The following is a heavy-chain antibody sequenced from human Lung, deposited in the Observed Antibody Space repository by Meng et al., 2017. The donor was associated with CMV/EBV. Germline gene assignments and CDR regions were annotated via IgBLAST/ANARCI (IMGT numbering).Heavy chain of an antibody. CDR2: MNPNRGNT. J-gene: IGHJ6*02. Sequence: ASXXVSXKASGYTFSYYDIIWVRQASGQGLEWVGWMNPNRGNTAYAQKFQSRLTMTRDTSTSIAYMELSSLRSEDTAVYYCARGQVQCSTINCHDYRFSGMDVWXQGATVTVSS. D-gene: IGHD2/OR15-2a*01. V-gene: IGHV1-8*01. CDR3: ARGQVQCSTINCHDYRFSGMDV. CDR1: GYTFSYYD.